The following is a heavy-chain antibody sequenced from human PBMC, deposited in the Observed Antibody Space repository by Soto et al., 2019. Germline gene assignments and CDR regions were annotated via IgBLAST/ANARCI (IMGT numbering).Heavy chain of an antibody. Sequence: QVQLVQSGAEVKKPGSSVKVSYKASGGTFSSYAISWVRQAPGQGLEWMGGIIPIFGTANYAQKFQGRVTITADESTSTAYMELSSLRSEDTAVYYCARQGDDFWSGYPYYFDYWGQGTLVTVSS. J-gene: IGHJ4*02. D-gene: IGHD3-3*01. CDR3: ARQGDDFWSGYPYYFDY. CDR2: IIPIFGTA. CDR1: GGTFSSYA. V-gene: IGHV1-69*01.